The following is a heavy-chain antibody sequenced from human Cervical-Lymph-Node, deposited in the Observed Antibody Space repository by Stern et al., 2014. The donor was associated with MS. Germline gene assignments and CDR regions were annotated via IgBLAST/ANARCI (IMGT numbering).Heavy chain of an antibody. CDR2: ISWNSGSI. CDR3: ATYQGLDY. CDR1: GFTFDDYA. V-gene: IGHV3-9*01. Sequence: EVQLLESGGGLVQPGRSLRLSCAASGFTFDDYAMHWVRQAPGKGLEWVSGISWNSGSIGYADSVKGRFTISRDNAKNSLYLQMNSLRAEDTALYYCATYQGLDYWGQGTLVTVSS. J-gene: IGHJ4*02.